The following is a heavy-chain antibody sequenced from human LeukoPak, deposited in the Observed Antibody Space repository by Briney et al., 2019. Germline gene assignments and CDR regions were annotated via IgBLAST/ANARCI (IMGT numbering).Heavy chain of an antibody. Sequence: PGGSLRLSCAASGFTFRNYAMNWVRQAPGMGLEWVSRISGSGSSTNYADSVKGRFTISRDNSKNTLYLQMTSLRAEDTAIYYCAKDSNTPGYFDYWGQGIPVTVSS. CDR2: ISGSGSST. CDR1: GFTFRNYA. J-gene: IGHJ4*02. D-gene: IGHD2/OR15-2a*01. V-gene: IGHV3-23*01. CDR3: AKDSNTPGYFDY.